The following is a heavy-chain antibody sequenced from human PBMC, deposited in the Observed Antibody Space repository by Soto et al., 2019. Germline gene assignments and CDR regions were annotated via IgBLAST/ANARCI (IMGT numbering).Heavy chain of an antibody. CDR2: IYYSGST. CDR3: ARGVYYGSGRRDWYFDL. V-gene: IGHV4-31*03. J-gene: IGHJ2*01. Sequence: QVQLQESGPGLVKPSQILSLTCTVSGGSISSGGYYWSWIRQHPGKGLEWIGYIYYSGSTYYNPSLKSRVTISVDTSKNQFSLKLSSVTAADTAVYYCARGVYYGSGRRDWYFDLWGRGTLVTVSS. D-gene: IGHD3-10*01. CDR1: GGSISSGGYY.